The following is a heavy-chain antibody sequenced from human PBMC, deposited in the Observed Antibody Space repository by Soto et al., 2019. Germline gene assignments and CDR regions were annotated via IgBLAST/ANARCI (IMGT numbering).Heavy chain of an antibody. Sequence: QVQLVESGGGVVQPGRSLRLSCAASGFTFSSYAMHWVRQAPGKGLEWVAVISYDGSNKYYADSVKGRFTISRDNSKNTLYLQMTSLRAEDTAVYYCASCISTSCYLRWVSYGMDVWGQGTTVTVSS. V-gene: IGHV3-30-3*01. CDR3: ASCISTSCYLRWVSYGMDV. J-gene: IGHJ6*02. CDR1: GFTFSSYA. CDR2: ISYDGSNK. D-gene: IGHD2-2*01.